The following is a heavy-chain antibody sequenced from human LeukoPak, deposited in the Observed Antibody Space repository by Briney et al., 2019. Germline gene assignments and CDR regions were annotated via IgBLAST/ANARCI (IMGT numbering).Heavy chain of an antibody. CDR2: ISAYNGNT. J-gene: IGHJ6*03. Sequence: ASVKVSCKASGYTFTSYGISWVRQAPGQGLEWMGWISAYNGNTNYAQKLQGIVTMTTDTSTSTAYMELRSLRSDDTAVYYCARAGSGSYYSSWYYYYYMDVWGKGTTVTISS. CDR1: GYTFTSYG. CDR3: ARAGSGSYYSSWYYYYYMDV. V-gene: IGHV1-18*01. D-gene: IGHD1-26*01.